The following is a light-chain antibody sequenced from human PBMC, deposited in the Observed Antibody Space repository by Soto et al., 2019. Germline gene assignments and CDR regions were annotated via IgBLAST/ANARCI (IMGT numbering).Light chain of an antibody. CDR2: DAS. J-gene: IGKJ4*01. CDR1: QSVSSY. V-gene: IGKV3-11*01. CDR3: QQRSNWLS. Sequence: EIVLTQAPATLSLSPGERATLACRASQSVSSYLACYQQKPGQAPMLLIYDASNRATGIPARFSGGGSGTDFPLTISRLAPEDFAVYYCQQRSNWLSFGGGTKVEIK.